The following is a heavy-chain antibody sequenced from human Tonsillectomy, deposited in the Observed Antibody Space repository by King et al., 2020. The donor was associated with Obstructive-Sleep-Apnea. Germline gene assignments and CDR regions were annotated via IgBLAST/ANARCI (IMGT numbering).Heavy chain of an antibody. CDR3: ARGERENYDILTGYYILDWFDP. J-gene: IGHJ5*02. V-gene: IGHV4-39*07. D-gene: IGHD3-9*01. CDR1: GGPISSRTNY. CDR2: LYYSAST. Sequence: QLQESGPGLVKPSETLSLTCTVSGGPISSRTNYWGWIRQPPGKWLQWIGSLYYSASTYYNPSLTSRLTISVDTSKNQFSLKLSSVTAADTAVDYCARGERENYDILTGYYILDWFDPWGQGTLVTVSS.